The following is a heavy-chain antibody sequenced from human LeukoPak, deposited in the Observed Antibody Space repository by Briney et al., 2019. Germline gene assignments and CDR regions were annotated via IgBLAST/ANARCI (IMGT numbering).Heavy chain of an antibody. V-gene: IGHV1-46*01. Sequence: GASVKVSCKASGYTFTSYYMHWVRQAPGQGLEWMGIINPSGGSTSYAQKFQGRVTMTRDMSPSTVYMELSTLRSEDTAVYYCARDWPKQQLGSLRFDPWGQGTLVTVSS. CDR3: ARDWPKQQLGSLRFDP. D-gene: IGHD6-13*01. J-gene: IGHJ5*02. CDR1: GYTFTSYY. CDR2: INPSGGST.